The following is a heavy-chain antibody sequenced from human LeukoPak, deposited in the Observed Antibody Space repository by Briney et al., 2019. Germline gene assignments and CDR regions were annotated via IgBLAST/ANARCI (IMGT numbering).Heavy chain of an antibody. J-gene: IGHJ6*03. CDR2: IYTSGST. CDR1: GGSISSYY. CDR3: ARDIWRTGRYFDWYDYYYYYYMDV. D-gene: IGHD3-9*01. V-gene: IGHV4-4*07. Sequence: SETLSLTCTVSGGSISSYYWSWIRQPAGKGLEWIGRIYTSGSTNYNPSPKSRVTMSVDTSKNQFSLKLSSVTAADTAVYYCARDIWRTGRYFDWYDYYYYYYMDVWGKGTTVTVSS.